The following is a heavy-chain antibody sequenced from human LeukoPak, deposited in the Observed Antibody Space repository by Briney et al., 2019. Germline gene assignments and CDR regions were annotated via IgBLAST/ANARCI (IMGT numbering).Heavy chain of an antibody. J-gene: IGHJ6*02. D-gene: IGHD3-3*01. Sequence: PGGSLRLSCAASGFTFSSYWMHWVRQAPGKGLVWVSRINSDGSSTSYADSVKGRFTISRDNAKNTLYLQMNSLRAEDTAVYYCARSVLEVIGSVGMLHGMDVWGQGTTVTVSS. V-gene: IGHV3-74*01. CDR2: INSDGSST. CDR1: GFTFSSYW. CDR3: ARSVLEVIGSVGMLHGMDV.